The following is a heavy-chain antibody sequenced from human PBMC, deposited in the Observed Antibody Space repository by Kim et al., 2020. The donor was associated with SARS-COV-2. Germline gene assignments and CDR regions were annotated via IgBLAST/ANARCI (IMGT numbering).Heavy chain of an antibody. CDR3: ARGASSSWYYFDY. D-gene: IGHD6-13*01. V-gene: IGHV1-2*02. J-gene: IGHJ4*02. Sequence: APKVQGRVTMPRDTSISTAYMELSRLRSDDTAVYYCARGASSSWYYFDYWGQGTLVTVSS.